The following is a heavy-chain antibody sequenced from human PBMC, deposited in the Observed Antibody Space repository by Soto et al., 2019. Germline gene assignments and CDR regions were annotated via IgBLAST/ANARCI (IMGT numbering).Heavy chain of an antibody. J-gene: IGHJ3*02. CDR2: IYYSGST. CDR3: ARRYSSGWGVAFDI. Sequence: PSETLSLTCTVSGGSISSYYWSWIRQPPGKGLEWIGYIYYSGSTNYNPSLKSRVTISVDTSKNQFSLKLSSVTAADTAVYYCARRYSSGWGVAFDIWGQGTMVTVSS. CDR1: GGSISSYY. D-gene: IGHD6-19*01. V-gene: IGHV4-59*01.